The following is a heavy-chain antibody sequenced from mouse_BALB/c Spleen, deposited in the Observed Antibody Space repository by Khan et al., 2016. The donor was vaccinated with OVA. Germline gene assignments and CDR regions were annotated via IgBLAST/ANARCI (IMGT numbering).Heavy chain of an antibody. CDR1: GYSFTTYY. V-gene: IGHV1S135*01. Sequence: EVQLQESGPELMMPGASVKISCKASGYSFTTYYLHWMKQSHGKTLEWIGYIDPFNGGTKYNKKSKGRATWTIDRSSRTAYMHLSSLTSEDSAVYYCARHGSTSCFAYWVHGTLVTVSA. CDR2: IDPFNGGT. J-gene: IGHJ3*01. CDR3: ARHGSTSCFAY. D-gene: IGHD1-1*01.